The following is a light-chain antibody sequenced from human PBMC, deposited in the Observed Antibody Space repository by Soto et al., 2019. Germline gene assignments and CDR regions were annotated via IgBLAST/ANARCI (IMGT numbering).Light chain of an antibody. Sequence: EVVVTQSPATLSVSPGERATLSCRASQSVSNRIDWYQQRPGQAPRLVVYGVSTMATDIPDRFSGSGSGTEFTLNISSLQSEDFAAYYCQHYDVWPTVTFGQGTKVEIK. CDR2: GVS. V-gene: IGKV3-15*01. J-gene: IGKJ1*01. CDR3: QHYDVWPTVT. CDR1: QSVSNR.